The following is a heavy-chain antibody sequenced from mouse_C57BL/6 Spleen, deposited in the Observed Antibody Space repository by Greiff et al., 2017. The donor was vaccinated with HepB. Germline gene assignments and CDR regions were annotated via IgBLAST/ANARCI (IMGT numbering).Heavy chain of an antibody. D-gene: IGHD2-3*01. CDR2: IYPGSGST. CDR3: SRRGRLWGDGYYFDY. CDR1: GYTFTSYW. Sequence: VQLQQPGAELVKPGASVKMSCKASGYTFTSYWITWVKQRPGQGLEWIGDIYPGSGSTNYNEKFKSKATLTVDTSSSTAYMQLSSLTSEDSAVYYCSRRGRLWGDGYYFDYWGQGTTLTVSS. V-gene: IGHV1-55*01. J-gene: IGHJ2*01.